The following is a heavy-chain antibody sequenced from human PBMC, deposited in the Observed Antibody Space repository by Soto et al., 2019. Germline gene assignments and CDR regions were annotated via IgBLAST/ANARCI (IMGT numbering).Heavy chain of an antibody. CDR1: GFTFSSYS. D-gene: IGHD2-2*01. V-gene: IGHV5-51*01. CDR3: GTWRGSSWFDY. Sequence: GESLKISCKASGFTFSSYSLGWVRHMPGKGLQWMGNIFSSDSSAKYSPSFVGQVTISVDRSINTAYLQWSSLKASDTAIYYCGTWRGSSWFDYWGPGTMVTVSS. CDR2: IFSSDSSA. J-gene: IGHJ4*02.